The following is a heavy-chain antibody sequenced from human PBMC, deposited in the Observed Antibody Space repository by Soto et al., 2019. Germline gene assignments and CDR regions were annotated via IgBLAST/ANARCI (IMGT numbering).Heavy chain of an antibody. CDR1: GFTFSNYA. V-gene: IGHV3-23*01. CDR2: VSGSGGNT. CDR3: ARGVRNDFGEVRHWYFDL. J-gene: IGHJ2*01. D-gene: IGHD3-3*01. Sequence: EVQLLESGGGLEQPGGSLRLSCAASGFTFSNYAMKWVRQAAGKGLEWVSAVSGSGGNTYYTDSVKGRFTISRDNSNNTLYLQMNSLRAEDTALYYCARGVRNDFGEVRHWYFDLWGRGTLVTVSS.